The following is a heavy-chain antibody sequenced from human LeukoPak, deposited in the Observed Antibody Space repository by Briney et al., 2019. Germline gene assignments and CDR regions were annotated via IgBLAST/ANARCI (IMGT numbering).Heavy chain of an antibody. CDR3: ARLSVNYYYGMDV. CDR1: GGSISSSSYY. D-gene: IGHD3-3*02. V-gene: IGHV4-39*01. Sequence: SETLSLTCTVSGGSISSSSYYWGWIRQPPGKGLEWIGSIYYSGSTYYNPSLKSRVTISVDTSKNQFSLKLSSVTAADTAVYYCARLSVNYYYGMDVWGQGTTVTVSS. J-gene: IGHJ6*02. CDR2: IYYSGST.